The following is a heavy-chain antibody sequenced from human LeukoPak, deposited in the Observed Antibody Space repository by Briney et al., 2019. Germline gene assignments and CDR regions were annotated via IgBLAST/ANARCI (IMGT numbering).Heavy chain of an antibody. CDR1: GYTFTSYD. V-gene: IGHV1-8*01. CDR3: ARGFRTMVRGVSLLYYFDY. Sequence: ASVKVSCKASGYTFTSYDINWVRQATGQGLEWMGWMNPNSGNTGYAQKLQGRVTMTRNTSISTAYTELSSLRSEDTAVYYCARGFRTMVRGVSLLYYFDYWGQGTLVTVSS. CDR2: MNPNSGNT. J-gene: IGHJ4*02. D-gene: IGHD3-10*01.